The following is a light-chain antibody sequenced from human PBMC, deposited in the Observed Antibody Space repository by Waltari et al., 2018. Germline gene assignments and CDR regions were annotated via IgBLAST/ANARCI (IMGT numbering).Light chain of an antibody. V-gene: IGLV2-18*02. CDR3: ASYTPSSALV. CDR1: NSDVGFYSR. CDR2: EVT. Sequence: QSALTQPPSVSGSPGQSVTISCTGTNSDVGFYSRVSWYQQPPGTVPKLVIYEVTNRPAGVRDRFSGSKSGNTASLTISGLQAEDEADYYCASYTPSSALVFGGGTKVTVL. J-gene: IGLJ2*01.